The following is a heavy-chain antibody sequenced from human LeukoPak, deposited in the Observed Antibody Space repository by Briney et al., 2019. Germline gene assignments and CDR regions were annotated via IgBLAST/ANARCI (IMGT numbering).Heavy chain of an antibody. V-gene: IGHV1-18*01. CDR2: ISAYDGNT. CDR3: ARVSGQLLSYSVY. J-gene: IGHJ4*02. D-gene: IGHD2-2*01. CDR1: GFTLSSYG. Sequence: ASVKVSCKASGFTLSSYGISWVRQAPGQGVEWMGWISAYDGNTNYAQKLQGRVTMTTDTSTSTAYMELRSLRSDDTAVYYCARVSGQLLSYSVYWGQGTLVTVSS.